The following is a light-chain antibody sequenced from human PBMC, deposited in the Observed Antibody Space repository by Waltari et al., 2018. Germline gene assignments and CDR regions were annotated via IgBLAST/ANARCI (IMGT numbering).Light chain of an antibody. CDR3: QQYNGYWT. Sequence: DIQMTQSPSPLSASVGDRVTITCRASQSISSWLAWYQQKPGTAPKLLIYKASTLESGVPSRFSGSGSGTEFTLAIDSLQPDDFATYYGQQYNGYWTFGQGTKVEIK. V-gene: IGKV1-5*03. CDR1: QSISSW. J-gene: IGKJ1*01. CDR2: KAS.